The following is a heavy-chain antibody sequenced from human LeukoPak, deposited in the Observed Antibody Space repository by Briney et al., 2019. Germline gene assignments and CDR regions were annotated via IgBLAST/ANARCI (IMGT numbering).Heavy chain of an antibody. J-gene: IGHJ6*02. CDR1: GYTFTSYD. V-gene: IGHV1-46*01. CDR2: INPSGGST. D-gene: IGHD2-21*01. Sequence: ASVKVSCKASGYTFTSYDINWVRQATGQGLEWMGIINPSGGSTSYAQKFQGRVTMTRDTSTSTVYMELSSLRSEDTAVYYCARVARANYYGMDVWGQGTTVTVSS. CDR3: ARVARANYYGMDV.